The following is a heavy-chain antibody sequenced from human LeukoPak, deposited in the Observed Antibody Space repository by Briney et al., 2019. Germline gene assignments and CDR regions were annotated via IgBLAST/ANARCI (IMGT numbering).Heavy chain of an antibody. D-gene: IGHD5-12*01. J-gene: IGHJ4*02. CDR3: AKGYSGYDPYAFDY. CDR2: IIPIFGTA. V-gene: IGHV1-69*05. CDR1: GGTFSSYA. Sequence: ASVKVSCKASGGTFSSYAISWVRQAPGQGLEWMGGIIPIFGTANYAQKFQGRVTITTDESTSTAYMGLSSLRSEDTAVYYCAKGYSGYDPYAFDYWGQGTLVTVSS.